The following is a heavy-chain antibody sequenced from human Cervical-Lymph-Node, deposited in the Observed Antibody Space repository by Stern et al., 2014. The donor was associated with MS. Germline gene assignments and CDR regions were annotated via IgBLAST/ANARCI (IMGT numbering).Heavy chain of an antibody. CDR2: IYWDDQK. CDR3: AHRTAGPFDY. J-gene: IGHJ4*02. CDR1: GFSLSTRGLG. Sequence: EESGPALVKPTQTLTLTCTFSGFSLSTRGLGVGWIRQPPGEALEWLAYIYWDDQKRYSPSLKSRLTITKDTSKNQVVLTLTNVDPVDTATYYCAHRTAGPFDYWGQGTLVTVSS. V-gene: IGHV2-5*02.